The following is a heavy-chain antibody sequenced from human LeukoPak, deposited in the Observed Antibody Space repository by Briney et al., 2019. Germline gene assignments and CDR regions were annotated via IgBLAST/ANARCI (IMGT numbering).Heavy chain of an antibody. CDR1: GFTFSSYG. Sequence: GGSLRLSCAASGFTFSSYGMHWVRQAPGKGLEWVAVISYDGSNKYYADSVKGRFTISRDNSKNTLYPQMNSLRAEDTAVYYCAKTLLRINYYYGMDVWGQGTTVTVSS. D-gene: IGHD4-17*01. CDR2: ISYDGSNK. V-gene: IGHV3-30*18. J-gene: IGHJ6*02. CDR3: AKTLLRINYYYGMDV.